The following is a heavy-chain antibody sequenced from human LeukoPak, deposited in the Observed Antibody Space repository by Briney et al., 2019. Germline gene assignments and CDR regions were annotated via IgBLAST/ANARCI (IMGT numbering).Heavy chain of an antibody. CDR1: GYTFTSYD. D-gene: IGHD3-3*01. J-gene: IGHJ6*02. CDR2: MNPNSGNT. V-gene: IGHV1-8*01. CDR3: ARDKYYDFWSGYYAYYYYGMDV. Sequence: ASVKVSCKASGYTFTSYDINWVRQATGQGLEWMGWMNPNSGNTGYAQKFQGRVTMTRNTSISTAYMELSSLRSEDTAVYYSARDKYYDFWSGYYAYYYYGMDVWGQGTTVTVSS.